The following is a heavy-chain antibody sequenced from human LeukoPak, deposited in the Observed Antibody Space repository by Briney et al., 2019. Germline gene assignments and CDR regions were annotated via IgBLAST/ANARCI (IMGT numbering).Heavy chain of an antibody. J-gene: IGHJ3*02. CDR1: GGTFSSYA. D-gene: IGHD1-26*01. Sequence: ASVKVSCKASGGTFSSYAISWVRQAPGQGLEWMGGIIPIFGTANYAQKFQGRVTITTDESTSTAYMELSSLRSEDTAVYYCARESPTTSAFDIWGQGTMVTVSS. CDR2: IIPIFGTA. V-gene: IGHV1-69*05. CDR3: ARESPTTSAFDI.